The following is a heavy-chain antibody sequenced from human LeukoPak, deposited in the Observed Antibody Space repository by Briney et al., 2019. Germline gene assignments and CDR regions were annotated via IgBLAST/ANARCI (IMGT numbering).Heavy chain of an antibody. CDR3: ARGVGASIYNWFDP. J-gene: IGHJ5*02. Sequence: PSETLSLTCTVSGGSISSSSYYWGWIRQPPGKGLEWIGSIYYSGSTYYNPSLKSRVTISVDTSKNQFSLKLSSVTAADTAVYYCARGVGASIYNWFDPWGQGTLVTVSS. D-gene: IGHD1-26*01. CDR1: GGSISSSSYY. CDR2: IYYSGST. V-gene: IGHV4-39*01.